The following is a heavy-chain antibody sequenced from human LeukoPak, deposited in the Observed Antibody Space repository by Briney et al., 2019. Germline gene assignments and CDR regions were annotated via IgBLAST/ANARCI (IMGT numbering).Heavy chain of an antibody. CDR3: AKDFYYGSGSYEDY. Sequence: GGSLRLSCAASGFTFSIYGMYWVRQAPGKGLEWVAFIRYDGSNKYYADSVKGRSTISRDNSKNTLYLQMNSLRAEDTAVYYCAKDFYYGSGSYEDYWGQGTLVTVSS. V-gene: IGHV3-30*02. J-gene: IGHJ4*02. CDR2: IRYDGSNK. D-gene: IGHD3-10*01. CDR1: GFTFSIYG.